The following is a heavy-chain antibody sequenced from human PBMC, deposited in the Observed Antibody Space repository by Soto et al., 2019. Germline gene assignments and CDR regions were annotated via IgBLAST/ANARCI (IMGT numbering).Heavy chain of an antibody. J-gene: IGHJ4*02. CDR2: IIPILGIA. D-gene: IGHD4-17*01. CDR1: GGTFSSYT. V-gene: IGHV1-69*02. Sequence: ASVKVSCKASGGTFSSYTISWVRQAPGQGLEWMGRIIPILGIANYAQKFQGRVTITADKSTSTAYMELSSLRSEDTAVYYCAVYYGDYVSRYYFDYWGQGTPVTVSS. CDR3: AVYYGDYVSRYYFDY.